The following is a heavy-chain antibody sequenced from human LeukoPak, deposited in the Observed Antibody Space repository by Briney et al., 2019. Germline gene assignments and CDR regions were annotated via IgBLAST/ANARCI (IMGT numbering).Heavy chain of an antibody. J-gene: IGHJ5*02. D-gene: IGHD1-26*01. CDR1: GFTFSSYA. CDR2: ISGSGSNT. V-gene: IGHV3-23*01. Sequence: GGSLRLSCAASGFTFSSYAMSWVGQAPGKGLEGVSDISGSGSNTYYADSVKGRFTISRDNSKNTLYLQMNSLRVEDTAVYYCAKKYSTGLDPWGQGTLVTVSA. CDR3: AKKYSTGLDP.